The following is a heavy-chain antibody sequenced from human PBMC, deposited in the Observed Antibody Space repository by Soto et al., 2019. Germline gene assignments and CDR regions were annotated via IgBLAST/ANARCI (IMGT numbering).Heavy chain of an antibody. J-gene: IGHJ4*02. D-gene: IGHD3-3*01. V-gene: IGHV3-23*01. CDR1: GFTFSSYA. CDR3: AKGPIFGVENIYDY. Sequence: EVQLLESGGGLVQPGGSLRLSCAASGFTFSSYAMSWVRQAPGKGLEWVSGMSGSGGTAYYRDSGKGRFTISRDNSKQTLYLQTNSLRAEDTALYYCAKGPIFGVENIYDYWGQGTLVTVSS. CDR2: MSGSGGTA.